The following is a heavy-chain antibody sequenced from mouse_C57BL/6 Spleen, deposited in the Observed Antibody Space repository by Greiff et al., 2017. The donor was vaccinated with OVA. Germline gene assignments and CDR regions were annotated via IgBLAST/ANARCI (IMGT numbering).Heavy chain of an antibody. CDR1: GYTFTSYW. CDR3: ARWEFITTVVASYYFDY. J-gene: IGHJ2*01. V-gene: IGHV1-50*01. Sequence: QVQLQQPGAELVKPGASVKLSCKASGYTFTSYWMQWVKQRPGQGLEWIGEIDPSDSYTNYNQKFKGKATLTVDTSSSTAYMQLSSLTAEDSAVYYCARWEFITTVVASYYFDYWGQGTTLTVSS. D-gene: IGHD1-1*01. CDR2: IDPSDSYT.